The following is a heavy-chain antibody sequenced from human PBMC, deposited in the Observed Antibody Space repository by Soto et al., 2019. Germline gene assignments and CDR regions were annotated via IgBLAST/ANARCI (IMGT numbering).Heavy chain of an antibody. V-gene: IGHV4-59*01. Sequence: SETLSLTCTVSGGSISSYYWSWIRQPPGKGLEWIGYIYYSGSTNYNPSLKSRVTISVDTSKNQFSLKLSSVTAADTAVYYCAMGMGLECLSECATDNYYYYMDVWGKGTTVTVSS. D-gene: IGHD3-3*01. CDR2: IYYSGST. CDR1: GGSISSYY. CDR3: AMGMGLECLSECATDNYYYYMDV. J-gene: IGHJ6*03.